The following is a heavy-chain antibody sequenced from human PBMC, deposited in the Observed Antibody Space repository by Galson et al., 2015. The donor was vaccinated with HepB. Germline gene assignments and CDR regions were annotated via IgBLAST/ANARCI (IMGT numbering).Heavy chain of an antibody. Sequence: SLRLSYADSGFTFSNSAMRGVRQAPGKGLEWVSLISGSGDSTYHADSVKGPFTLSRDKSQNTLYLQMNSLRVEDTAIYYCASMGEGYCGTTSCYRVGYLDYWGQGTLVTVSS. J-gene: IGHJ4*02. CDR1: GFTFSNSA. V-gene: IGHV3-23*01. CDR3: ASMGEGYCGTTSCYRVGYLDY. D-gene: IGHD2-2*01. CDR2: ISGSGDST.